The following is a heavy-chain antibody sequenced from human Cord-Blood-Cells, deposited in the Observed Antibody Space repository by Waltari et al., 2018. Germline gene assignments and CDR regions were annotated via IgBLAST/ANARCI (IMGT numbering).Heavy chain of an antibody. CDR2: MNHHSSNT. CDR1: GDTITSYD. J-gene: IGHJ4*01. CDR3: ARGLGAAAADSNRIFYY. Sequence: QVQLEQSGAEVKKPGASVKVSCTASGDTITSYDITWGRQATGQVIEWMGWMNHHSSNTGAAHKFQGRVTITRNTSISTAYMVLSSRRSEYTAVYYCARGLGAAAADSNRIFYYWGQVTLVTVSS. D-gene: IGHD6-13*01. V-gene: IGHV1-8*01.